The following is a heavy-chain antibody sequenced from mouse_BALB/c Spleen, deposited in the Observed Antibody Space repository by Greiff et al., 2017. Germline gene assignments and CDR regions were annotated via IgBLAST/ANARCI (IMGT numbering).Heavy chain of an antibody. CDR2: IDPFNGGT. CDR1: GYSFTSYY. V-gene: IGHV1S135*01. J-gene: IGHJ2*01. D-gene: IGHD2-3*01. CDR3: ARYDGYYGFDY. Sequence: VQLQQSGPELMKPGASVKISCKASGYSFTSYYMHWVKQSHGKSLEWIGYIDPFNGGTSYNQKFKGKATLTVDKSSSTAYMHLSSLTSEDSAVYYCARYDGYYGFDYWGQGTTLTVSS.